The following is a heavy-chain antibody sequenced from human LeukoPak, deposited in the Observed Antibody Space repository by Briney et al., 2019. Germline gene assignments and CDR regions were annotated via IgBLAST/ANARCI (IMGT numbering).Heavy chain of an antibody. CDR3: ARGDCSGGSCYSFDY. D-gene: IGHD2-15*01. CDR1: GGSISSYY. J-gene: IGHJ4*02. V-gene: IGHV4-4*07. Sequence: SETLSLTCTVSGGSISSYYWSWIRQPAGKGLEWIGRIYTSGSTNYNPSLKSRVTMSVDTSKNQFSLKLSSVTAADTAVHYCARGDCSGGSCYSFDYWGQGTLVTVSS. CDR2: IYTSGST.